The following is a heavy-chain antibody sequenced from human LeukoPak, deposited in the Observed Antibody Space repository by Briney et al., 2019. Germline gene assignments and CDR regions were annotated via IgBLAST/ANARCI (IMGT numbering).Heavy chain of an antibody. CDR1: GFTFSSYW. D-gene: IGHD3-10*01. V-gene: IGHV3-74*01. J-gene: IGHJ3*02. CDR2: INSDGSST. Sequence: GGPLRLSCAASGFTFSSYWMHWVRQAPGKGLVWVSRINSDGSSTSYADSVKGRFTISRGNAKNTLYLQMNSLRAEDTAVYYCARGSELLWFGEANDAFDIWGQGTMVTVSS. CDR3: ARGSELLWFGEANDAFDI.